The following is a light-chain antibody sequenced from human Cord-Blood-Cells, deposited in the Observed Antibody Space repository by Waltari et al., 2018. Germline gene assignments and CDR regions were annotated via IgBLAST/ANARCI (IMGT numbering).Light chain of an antibody. CDR3: QQRSNWPPWT. CDR1: QSVSSY. V-gene: IGKV3-11*01. Sequence: EIVLTQSPDNLSLSPGERATLSCRDSQSVSSYLAWYQKKPGQAPRLLSYDASNRATGIPARFSGSGSGTDFTLTISSLEPEDFAVYYCQQRSNWPPWTFGQGTKVEIK. J-gene: IGKJ1*01. CDR2: DAS.